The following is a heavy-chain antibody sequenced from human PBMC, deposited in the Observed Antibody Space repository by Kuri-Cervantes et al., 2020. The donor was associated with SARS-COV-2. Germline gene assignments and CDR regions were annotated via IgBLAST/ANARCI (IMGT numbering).Heavy chain of an antibody. D-gene: IGHD2-2*01. CDR2: IYTSGST. J-gene: IGHJ2*01. CDR3: ARSTSYWYFDL. V-gene: IGHV4-4*07. Sequence: GSLRLSCTVSGGSISSYYWSWIRQPAGKVLEWIGRIYTSGSTNYNPSLKSRVTMSVNTSKNQFSLKLSSVTAADTAVYYCARSTSYWYFDLWGRGTLVTVSS. CDR1: GGSISSYY.